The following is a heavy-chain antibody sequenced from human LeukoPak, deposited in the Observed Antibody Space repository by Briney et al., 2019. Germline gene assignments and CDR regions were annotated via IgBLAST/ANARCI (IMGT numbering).Heavy chain of an antibody. CDR2: NSGTGGNT. CDR1: GFTFSRHA. Sequence: AGGSLRLSCAASGFTFSRHAMSWVRQAPGKGLEWVSVNSGTGGNTYYADSVKGRFTISRDNSKNTLYLQMNSLRAEDTAVYFCAQTLDYWGQGILVTVSS. J-gene: IGHJ4*02. CDR3: AQTLDY. V-gene: IGHV3-23*01.